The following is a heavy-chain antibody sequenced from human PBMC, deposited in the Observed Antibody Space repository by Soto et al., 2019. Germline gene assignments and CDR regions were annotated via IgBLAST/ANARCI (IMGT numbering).Heavy chain of an antibody. J-gene: IGHJ1*01. V-gene: IGHV3-23*01. D-gene: IGHD2-2*01. CDR1: GFSFSDYG. CDR2: ISGNKMTT. Sequence: EIQLLESGGGLARPGGYLRLSCVASGFSFSDYGMSWVRQSPQKTLEWVASISGNKMTTFYPDSVKGRFFISRDNSDNTLHLQMNSLRDDDTAIYYCAKRRLNTITSLSDYWGQGVQVTVSS. CDR3: AKRRLNTITSLSDY.